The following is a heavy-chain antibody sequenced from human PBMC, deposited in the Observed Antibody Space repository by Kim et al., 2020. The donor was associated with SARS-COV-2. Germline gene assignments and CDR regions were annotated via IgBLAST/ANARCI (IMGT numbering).Heavy chain of an antibody. CDR2: ISGSGGST. Sequence: GGSLRLSCAASGFTFSSYAMSWVRQAPGKGLEWVSAISGSGGSTYYADSVKGRFTISRDNSKNTLYLQMNSLRAEDTAVYYCAKDFDYGSDYDYNWFDPWGQGTLVTVSS. D-gene: IGHD3-10*01. CDR3: AKDFDYGSDYDYNWFDP. CDR1: GFTFSSYA. V-gene: IGHV3-23*01. J-gene: IGHJ5*02.